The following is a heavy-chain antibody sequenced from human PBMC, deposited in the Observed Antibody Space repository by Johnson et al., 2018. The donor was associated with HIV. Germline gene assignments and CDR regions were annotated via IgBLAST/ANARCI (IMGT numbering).Heavy chain of an antibody. V-gene: IGHV3-66*01. D-gene: IGHD1-1*01. Sequence: VLLVESGGGLVQPGGSLRLSCAASGFTFSSYWMSWVRQAPGKGLEWVSLIYSGGRTYYADSVKGRFTISRDNSKNTLYLQMNSLRVEDTALYFCATVWRNEGRHSFDIWGQGTMVTVSS. CDR2: IYSGGRT. J-gene: IGHJ3*02. CDR1: GFTFSSYW. CDR3: ATVWRNEGRHSFDI.